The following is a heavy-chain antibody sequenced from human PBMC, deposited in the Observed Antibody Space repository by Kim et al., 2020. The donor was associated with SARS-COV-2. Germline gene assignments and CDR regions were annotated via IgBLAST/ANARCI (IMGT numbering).Heavy chain of an antibody. V-gene: IGHV6-1*01. CDR1: GDSVSTDSVA. J-gene: IGHJ4*02. CDR2: TYFRSKWYN. Sequence: SQTLSLTCDISGDSVSTDSVAWNWIRQSASRGLEWLGRTYFRSKWYNDYAVSVRGRIIINADTFKNQISLQLNSVNSEDTAVYYCARGFISAFDYWGQGTLVTVSS. CDR3: ARGFISAFDY. D-gene: IGHD1-26*01.